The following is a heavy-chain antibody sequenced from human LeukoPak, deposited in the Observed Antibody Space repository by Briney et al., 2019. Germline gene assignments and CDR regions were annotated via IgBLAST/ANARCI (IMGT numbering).Heavy chain of an antibody. CDR3: ARRLTTATFDY. CDR1: GYSFNNYW. Sequence: GESLKISCECSGYSFNNYWIVWVRQMPGEGLEWMGIIYPGDSDTRYSPSFQGPVTISVDKSISTAYLQWSSLKASDTAMYYCARRLTTATFDYWGQGTLVTVSS. J-gene: IGHJ4*02. D-gene: IGHD4-11*01. V-gene: IGHV5-51*01. CDR2: IYPGDSDT.